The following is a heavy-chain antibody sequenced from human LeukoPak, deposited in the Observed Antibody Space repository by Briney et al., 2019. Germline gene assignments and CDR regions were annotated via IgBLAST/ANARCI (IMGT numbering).Heavy chain of an antibody. V-gene: IGHV4-59*08. CDR1: GGPISSYY. CDR3: ASPSYYYDSSDYNY. CDR2: IYYSGST. Sequence: SETLSLTCTVSGGPISSYYWSWIRQPPGKGLEWMGYIYYSGSTNYNPYLKGRVTISVDTSKNQFPLKLKSVTAADTAVYHCASPSYYYDSSDYNYWGKGTLVTVSS. D-gene: IGHD3-22*01. J-gene: IGHJ4*02.